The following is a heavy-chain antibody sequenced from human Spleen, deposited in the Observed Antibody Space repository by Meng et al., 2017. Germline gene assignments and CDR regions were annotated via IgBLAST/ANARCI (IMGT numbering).Heavy chain of an antibody. V-gene: IGHV1-2*06. J-gene: IGHJ4*02. CDR3: AKDLSGSIDY. Sequence: QVQLVQSGAEVKKPGASVKVSCKASGYTFTSYYMHWVRQAPGQRLEWMGRINPDSGTNYAQRFQGRVTLTWDTSISTAYMDLSSLRSDDTAMYYCAKDLSGSIDYWGQGTLVTVSS. D-gene: IGHD2/OR15-2a*01. CDR1: GYTFTSYY. CDR2: INPDSGT.